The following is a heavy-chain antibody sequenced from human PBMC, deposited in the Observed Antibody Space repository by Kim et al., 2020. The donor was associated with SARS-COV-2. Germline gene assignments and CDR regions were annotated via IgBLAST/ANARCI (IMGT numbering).Heavy chain of an antibody. J-gene: IGHJ4*02. Sequence: GSLRLSCAASGFTFRTYGVSWVRQAPGKGLEWVSTIRSSGGSTYYADSVKGRFTISRDNSKNMVYLQMNSLRAEDTAVYYCAKGGLNYFDYWGQGTLVT. CDR1: GFTFRTYG. V-gene: IGHV3-23*01. CDR3: AKGGLNYFDY. D-gene: IGHD3-16*01. CDR2: IRSSGGST.